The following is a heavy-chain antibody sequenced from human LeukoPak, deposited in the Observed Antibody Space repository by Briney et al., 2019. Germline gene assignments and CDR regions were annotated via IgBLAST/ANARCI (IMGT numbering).Heavy chain of an antibody. CDR3: AKDRNPTFGGVIASNWFDP. V-gene: IGHV3-23*01. CDR2: ISGSGGST. J-gene: IGHJ5*02. CDR1: GFTFSSYA. Sequence: GGSLRLSCAASGFTFSSYAMSWVRQAPGKGLEWVSAISGSGGSTYCADSVKGRFTISRDNSKNTLYLQMNSLRAEDTAVYYCAKDRNPTFGGVIASNWFDPWGQGTLVTVSS. D-gene: IGHD3-16*01.